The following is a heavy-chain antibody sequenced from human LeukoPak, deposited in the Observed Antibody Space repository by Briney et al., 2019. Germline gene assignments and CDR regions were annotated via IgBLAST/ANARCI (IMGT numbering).Heavy chain of an antibody. CDR1: GFTFSNAW. V-gene: IGHV3-15*01. CDR2: IKSKTDGGTA. Sequence: PGGSLRLSCAASGFTFSNAWMSWVRQAPGKGLEWVGRIKSKTDGGTADYAAPVKGRFTISRDDSKNTLYLQMNSLKTKDTAVYYCTTVSYSMVRGVIPNYYYYMDVWGKGTTVTVSS. CDR3: TTVSYSMVRGVIPNYYYYMDV. J-gene: IGHJ6*03. D-gene: IGHD3-10*01.